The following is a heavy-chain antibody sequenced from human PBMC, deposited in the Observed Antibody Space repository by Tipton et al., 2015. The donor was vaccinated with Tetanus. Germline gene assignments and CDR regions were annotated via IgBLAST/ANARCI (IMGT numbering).Heavy chain of an antibody. CDR1: GGSISTTSDY. CDR2: LYYSGTT. J-gene: IGHJ3*02. V-gene: IGHV4-39*01. D-gene: IGHD7-27*01. Sequence: TLSLTCTVSGGSISTTSDYWGWIRQPPGKGLEWIGSLYYSGTTYYNPSLKSRVTISVDTSKNPFSLRRSSVTAADTAVYYCARHSLKLGMWAFDIWGRGTLVTVSS. CDR3: ARHSLKLGMWAFDI.